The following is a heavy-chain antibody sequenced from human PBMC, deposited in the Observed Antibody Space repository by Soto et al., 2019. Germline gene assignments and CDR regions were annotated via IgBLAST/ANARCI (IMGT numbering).Heavy chain of an antibody. Sequence: SETLSFTCTVSGGSISSRTYYWGCIRQPPGKRLECIVSFYYSGSTYYNPSLNSRVTISVDTSKNQFSLKLSSVTAADTAMYYCARHTRANNLYCGMDVWGQGTTVT. CDR2: FYYSGST. J-gene: IGHJ6*02. CDR1: GGSISSRTYY. CDR3: ARHTRANNLYCGMDV. V-gene: IGHV4-39*01. D-gene: IGHD1-1*01.